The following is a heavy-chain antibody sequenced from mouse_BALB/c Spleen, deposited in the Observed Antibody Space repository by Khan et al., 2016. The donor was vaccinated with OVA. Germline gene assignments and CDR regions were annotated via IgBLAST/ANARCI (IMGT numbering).Heavy chain of an antibody. Sequence: EVQLQESGPGLVKPSQTVSLTCTVTGISITTGNYRWSWIRQFPGNKLEWIGNIYYSGTITYNPSLTSRTTITRDTSKNPFFLEMNSLTAEDTATYYCARDGDYGGYFDVWGAGTTVTVSS. CDR3: ARDGDYGGYFDV. CDR1: GISITTGNYR. V-gene: IGHV3-5*02. D-gene: IGHD2-13*01. CDR2: IYYSGTI. J-gene: IGHJ1*01.